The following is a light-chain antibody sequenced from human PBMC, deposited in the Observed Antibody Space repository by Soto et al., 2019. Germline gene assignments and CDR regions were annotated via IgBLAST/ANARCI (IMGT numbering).Light chain of an antibody. Sequence: EIVMTQSPATLSVSPGERATLSCRASQSVSSNLAWYQQKPGQAPRLLIFGASTRVTGLPARFSGSGSGTEFTLTISSLQSEDFAVYYCQQYNNWPFTFDQGTKLEIK. CDR1: QSVSSN. CDR2: GAS. CDR3: QQYNNWPFT. V-gene: IGKV3-15*01. J-gene: IGKJ2*01.